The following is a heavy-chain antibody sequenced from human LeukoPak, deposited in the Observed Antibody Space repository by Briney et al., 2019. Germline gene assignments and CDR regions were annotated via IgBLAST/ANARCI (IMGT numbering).Heavy chain of an antibody. Sequence: GGSLRLSCAASGFTFSSYSMNWVRQAPGKGLEWVSAISSSSSYIYYAESVTGRFTISRVHAKNSLYLQMNSLRAEDTAVYYCARSHGYRYGIFDYWGRGTLLTVSS. CDR2: ISSSSSYI. CDR1: GFTFSSYS. J-gene: IGHJ4*02. V-gene: IGHV3-21*01. CDR3: ARSHGYRYGIFDY. D-gene: IGHD5-18*01.